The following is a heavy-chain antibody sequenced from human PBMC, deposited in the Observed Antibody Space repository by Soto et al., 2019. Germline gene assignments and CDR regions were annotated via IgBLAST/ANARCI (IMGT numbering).Heavy chain of an antibody. CDR2: ILYDGSKK. CDR1: GFTFSSYG. V-gene: IGHV3-30*18. D-gene: IGHD2-15*01. J-gene: IGHJ6*02. CDR3: AKDVVLDGFVARDYHGIDV. Sequence: GGSLRLSCAASGFTFSSYGMHWVRQAPGKGLEWVAVILYDGSKKYYADSLKGRFTISRDNSKNTLYLQMNSLRAEETAVYYCAKDVVLDGFVARDYHGIDVWGQGTTVTVSS.